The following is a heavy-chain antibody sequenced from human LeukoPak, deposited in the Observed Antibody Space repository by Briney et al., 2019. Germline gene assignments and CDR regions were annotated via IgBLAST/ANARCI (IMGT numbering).Heavy chain of an antibody. CDR2: ISSSSSTI. CDR3: ARTGGFSFKE. Sequence: PGGSLRLSCAASGFTFSIYSMSWVRQAPGKGLEWVSYISSSSSTISYADSVKGRFTISRDNAENSLYLQMNSLRAEDTAVYYCARTGGFSFKEWGQGTLVTVSS. CDR1: GFTFSIYS. D-gene: IGHD3-3*01. V-gene: IGHV3-48*01. J-gene: IGHJ4*02.